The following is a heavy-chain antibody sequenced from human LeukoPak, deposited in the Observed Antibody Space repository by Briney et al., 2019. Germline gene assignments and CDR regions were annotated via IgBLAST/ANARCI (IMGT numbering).Heavy chain of an antibody. CDR1: GYTLTELS. CDR3: ATILALNIVVEPAAFDI. V-gene: IGHV1-24*01. CDR2: FDPEDGET. Sequence: GASVKVSCKVSGYTLTELSMHWVRQAPGKGLEWMGGFDPEDGETIYAQKFQGRVTMTEDTSTDTAYMELSSLRSEDTAVYYCATILALNIVVEPAAFDIWGQGTMVTVSS. J-gene: IGHJ3*02. D-gene: IGHD2-2*01.